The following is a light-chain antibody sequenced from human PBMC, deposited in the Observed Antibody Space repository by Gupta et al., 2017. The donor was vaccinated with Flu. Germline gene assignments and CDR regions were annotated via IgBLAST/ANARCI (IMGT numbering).Light chain of an antibody. J-gene: IGLJ2*01. Sequence: SYVLTQPPSVLVAPGQTARITCGGDHIGSKSVHWYQQKPGRAPILVVYDDSDRPSGIPERFSGSNSGNTATLTISRVEAGDEADYFCQVWDSTSDHVVFGGGTTLTVL. CDR2: DDS. CDR3: QVWDSTSDHVV. V-gene: IGLV3-21*02. CDR1: HIGSKS.